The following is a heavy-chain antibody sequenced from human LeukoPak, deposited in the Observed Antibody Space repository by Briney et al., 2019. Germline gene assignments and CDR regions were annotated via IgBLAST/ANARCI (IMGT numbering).Heavy chain of an antibody. CDR3: ARLGNDAFDI. CDR2: IYYSGST. J-gene: IGHJ3*02. CDR1: GGSISSSRYY. V-gene: IGHV4-39*01. D-gene: IGHD1-26*01. Sequence: SQTLSLTCAVSGGSISSSRYYWGWIRQPPGKGLECIGIIYYSGSTYYNPSLKSRVTISVDTSKNQFSLKLSSVTAADTAVYYCARLGNDAFDIWGQGTMVTVSS.